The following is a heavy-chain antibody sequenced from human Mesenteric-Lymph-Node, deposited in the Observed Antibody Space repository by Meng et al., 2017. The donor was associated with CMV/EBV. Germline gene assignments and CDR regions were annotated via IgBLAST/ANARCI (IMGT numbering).Heavy chain of an antibody. V-gene: IGHV4-39*01. J-gene: IGHJ4*02. D-gene: IGHD2-15*01. CDR2: IYYSGST. Sequence: GSLRLSCTVSGGSISSSSYYWGWIRQPPGKGLEWIGSIYYSGSTYYNPSLKSRVTISVDTSKNQFSLKLSSVTAADTAVYYCARHSRGLLTDSFDYWGQGTLVTVSS. CDR1: GGSISSSSYY. CDR3: ARHSRGLLTDSFDY.